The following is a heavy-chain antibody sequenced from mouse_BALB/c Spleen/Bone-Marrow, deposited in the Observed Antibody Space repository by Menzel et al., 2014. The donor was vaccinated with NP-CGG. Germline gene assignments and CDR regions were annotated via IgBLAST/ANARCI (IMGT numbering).Heavy chain of an antibody. CDR3: ARLGTTAVPDY. Sequence: SGPELVKPGASVKVSCKASGYAFTNYNMYWVKQSHGKSLEWIGYNDPYSGGTNYNQKFKGKATLTVDKSSSTTYMHLNSLTSEDSAVYYCARLGTTAVPDYWGQGSTLTGSS. D-gene: IGHD1-1*01. J-gene: IGHJ2*01. CDR1: GYAFTNYN. V-gene: IGHV1S135*01. CDR2: NDPYSGGT.